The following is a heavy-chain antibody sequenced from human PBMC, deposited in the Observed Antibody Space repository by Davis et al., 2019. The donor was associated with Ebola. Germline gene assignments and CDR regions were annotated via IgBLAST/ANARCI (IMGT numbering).Heavy chain of an antibody. CDR3: ARDPSSYDSAGWGF. J-gene: IGHJ4*02. D-gene: IGHD3-22*01. V-gene: IGHV3-11*01. Sequence: PGGSLRLSCAASGFTFSDYYMSWIRQAPGKGLEWVSYISSSGSTIYYADSVKGRFTISRDNAKNSLFLQMNSLRAEDTAVYYCARDPSSYDSAGWGFWGQGTLVTVSS. CDR1: GFTFSDYY. CDR2: ISSSGSTI.